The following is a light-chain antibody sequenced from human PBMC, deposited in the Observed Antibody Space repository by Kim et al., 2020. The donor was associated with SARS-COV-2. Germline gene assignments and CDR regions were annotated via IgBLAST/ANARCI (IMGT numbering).Light chain of an antibody. CDR3: SSYSSSGTPYV. J-gene: IGLJ1*01. CDR2: DVT. CDR1: SSDVGGYNY. V-gene: IGLV2-14*03. Sequence: QSALTQPASVSGSPGQSIIISCTGTSSDVGGYNYVSWYQQHPGKAPKLLIFDVTNRPSGVSNRFSGSKSGNTASLTISGLQAEDEADYYCSSYSSSGTPYVFATGTKVTVL.